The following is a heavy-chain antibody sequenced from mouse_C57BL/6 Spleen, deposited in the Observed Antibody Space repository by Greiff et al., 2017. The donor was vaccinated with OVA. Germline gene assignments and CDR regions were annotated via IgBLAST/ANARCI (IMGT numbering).Heavy chain of an antibody. D-gene: IGHD1-1*01. J-gene: IGHJ3*01. V-gene: IGHV10-1*01. CDR3: VRRHGSSSWFAY. Sequence: VQLKQSGGGLVQPKGSLKLSCAASGFSFNTYAMNWVRQASGKGLEWVARIRSKSNNYATYYADSVKDRFTISRDDSESMLYLQMNNLKTEDTAMYYCVRRHGSSSWFAYWGQGTLVTVSA. CDR2: IRSKSNNYAT. CDR1: GFSFNTYA.